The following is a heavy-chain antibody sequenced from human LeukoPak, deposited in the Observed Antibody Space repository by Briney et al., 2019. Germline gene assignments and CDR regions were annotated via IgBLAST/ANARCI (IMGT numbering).Heavy chain of an antibody. J-gene: IGHJ5*02. CDR2: IIPIFGTA. V-gene: IGHV1-69*01. CDR1: GGTFSSYA. Sequence: ASVKVSFKASGGTFSSYAISWVRQAPGQGLEWMGGIIPIFGTANYAQKFQGRVTITADESTSTAYMELSSLRSEDTAVYYCARVGYKVPYYYDSSGYYYGWFDPWGQGTLVTVSS. CDR3: ARVGYKVPYYYDSSGYYYGWFDP. D-gene: IGHD3-22*01.